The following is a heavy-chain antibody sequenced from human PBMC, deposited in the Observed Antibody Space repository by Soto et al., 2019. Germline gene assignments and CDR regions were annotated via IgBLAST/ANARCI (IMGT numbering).Heavy chain of an antibody. CDR3: ARGGGWTFDY. CDR1: GGSIGNGGYS. V-gene: IGHV4-30-2*01. CDR2: IYHSGST. D-gene: IGHD2-15*01. Sequence: QLQLQESGSGLVKPSQTLSLTCAVSGGSIGNGGYSWSWIRQPPGEGLEWIGYIYHSGSTYYNPSLKRRVTISVDRSKTQFSLKLSSVTAADTAVYYCARGGGWTFDYWGQGTLVTVSS. J-gene: IGHJ4*02.